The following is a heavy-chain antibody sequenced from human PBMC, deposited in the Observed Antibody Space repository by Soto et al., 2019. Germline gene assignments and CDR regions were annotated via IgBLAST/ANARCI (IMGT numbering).Heavy chain of an antibody. CDR1: GFSFSDYW. V-gene: IGHV3-74*03. J-gene: IGHJ4*02. D-gene: IGHD6-19*01. Sequence: DVELVQSGGGIVQPGGSLRVSCVASGFSFSDYWMHWVRQAPGKGLVWVSRISGDGSRKTYADFVKGRLTISRDNAKNTVFLEMSSLRVGDTAVYFCAKASSGWRSEFDHWGQGSLVTVSS. CDR2: ISGDGSRK. CDR3: AKASSGWRSEFDH.